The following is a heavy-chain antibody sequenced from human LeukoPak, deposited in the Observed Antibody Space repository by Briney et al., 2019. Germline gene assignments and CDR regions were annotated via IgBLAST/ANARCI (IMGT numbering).Heavy chain of an antibody. CDR3: ARPAGYSGYDWFDY. Sequence: GGSLRLSCAASGFTFSDYYMSWIRQAPGKGLEWVSYISSSSSYTNYADSVKGRFTISRDNAKNSLYLQMNSLGAEDTAVYYCARPAGYSGYDWFDYWGQGTLVTVSS. V-gene: IGHV3-11*06. D-gene: IGHD5-12*01. J-gene: IGHJ4*02. CDR1: GFTFSDYY. CDR2: ISSSSSYT.